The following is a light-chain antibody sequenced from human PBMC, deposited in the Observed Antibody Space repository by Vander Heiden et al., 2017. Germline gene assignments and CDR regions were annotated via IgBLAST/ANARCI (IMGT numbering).Light chain of an antibody. CDR2: GAS. CDR1: QTVSSSY. J-gene: IGKJ2*01. Sequence: DIVLTQSPATLSLSPRERATLPCMASQTVSSSYLAWYHQKPGQAPRLLIYGASSRATGIPDKFSGSGSGTDFTLTISRLEPEDFAVYSCQQYGSPPMYTFGQGIKLEIK. CDR3: QQYGSPPMYT. V-gene: IGKV3-20*01.